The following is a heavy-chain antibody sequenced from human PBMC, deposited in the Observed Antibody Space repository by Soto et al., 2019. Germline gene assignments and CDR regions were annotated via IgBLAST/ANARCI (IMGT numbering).Heavy chain of an antibody. V-gene: IGHV3-53*01. D-gene: IGHD3-22*01. CDR2: IYSGGST. CDR1: GFTVSSNY. CDR3: ARDSYYDSSGYYDY. Sequence: HPGGSLRLSCAASGFTVSSNYMSWVRQAPGKGLEWVSVIYSGGSTYYADSVKGRFTISRDNSKNTLYLQMNSLRAEDTAVYYCARDSYYDSSGYYDYWGQGTLVTVSS. J-gene: IGHJ4*02.